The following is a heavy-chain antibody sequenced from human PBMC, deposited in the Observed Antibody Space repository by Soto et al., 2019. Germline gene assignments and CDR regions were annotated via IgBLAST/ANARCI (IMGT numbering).Heavy chain of an antibody. J-gene: IGHJ4*02. Sequence: GGSLRLSCAASGFTFSDHYMDWVRQAPGKGLEWVGRTRNKANSYTTEYAASVKGRFTISRDDSKNSLYLQMNSLKTEDTAVYYCARGGFGLPDYWGQGTLVTVSS. CDR1: GFTFSDHY. D-gene: IGHD3-16*01. V-gene: IGHV3-72*01. CDR3: ARGGFGLPDY. CDR2: TRNKANSYTT.